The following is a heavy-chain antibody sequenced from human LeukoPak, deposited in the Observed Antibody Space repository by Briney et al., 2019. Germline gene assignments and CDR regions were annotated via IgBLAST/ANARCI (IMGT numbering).Heavy chain of an antibody. CDR1: GYTFTSYD. J-gene: IGHJ4*02. CDR3: ARAGRLTMVRGAIRPRDYFDY. D-gene: IGHD3-10*01. CDR2: MNPNSGNT. V-gene: IGHV1-8*01. Sequence: GASVKVSCKASGYTFTSYDINWVRQATGQGLEWMGWMNPNSGNTGYAQKFQGRVTMTRNTSISTAYMELSSLRSEDTAVYYCARAGRLTMVRGAIRPRDYFDYWGQGTLVTVSS.